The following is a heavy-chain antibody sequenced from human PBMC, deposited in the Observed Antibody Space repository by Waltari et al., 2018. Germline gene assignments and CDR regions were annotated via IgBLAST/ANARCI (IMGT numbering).Heavy chain of an antibody. CDR1: GGSITTSSYY. CDR3: ARQSRGGIACDM. CDR2: IYYSGTT. D-gene: IGHD3-16*01. J-gene: IGHJ3*02. Sequence: QLQLQESGPGLVKPSETLSLICNVPGGSITTSSYYWGWTRQPPGKGLEWVGTIYYSGTTYHNPSLKSRVTMSVDTSKNQFSLKLGSVTAADTAVYYCARQSRGGIACDMWGQGTLVTVSS. V-gene: IGHV4-39*01.